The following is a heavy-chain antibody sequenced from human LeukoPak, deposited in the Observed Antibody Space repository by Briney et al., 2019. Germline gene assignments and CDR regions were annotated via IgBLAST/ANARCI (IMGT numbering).Heavy chain of an antibody. V-gene: IGHV1-3*01. CDR3: ARTYDSSGYYTPPFDY. CDR2: INAGNGNT. D-gene: IGHD3-22*01. CDR1: GYTFTSYA. J-gene: IGHJ4*02. Sequence: ASVKVSCKASGYTFTSYAMHWVRQAPGQRLEWMGWINAGNGNTKYSQKFQGRVTITRDTSASTAYMELSSLRSEDTVVYYCARTYDSSGYYTPPFDYWGQGTLVTVSS.